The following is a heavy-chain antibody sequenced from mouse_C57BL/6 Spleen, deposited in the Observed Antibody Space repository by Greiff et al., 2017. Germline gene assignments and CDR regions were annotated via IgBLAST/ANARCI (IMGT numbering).Heavy chain of an antibody. CDR1: GYSITSGYY. CDR3: AREDFDGSSPWWYFDV. CDR2: ISYDGSN. D-gene: IGHD1-1*01. Sequence: VQLQQSGPGLVKPSQSLSLTCSVTGYSITSGYYWNWIRQFPGNKLEWMGYISYDGSNNYNPSLKNRISITRDTSKNQFFLKLNSVTTEDTATYYCAREDFDGSSPWWYFDVWGTGTTVTVSS. V-gene: IGHV3-6*01. J-gene: IGHJ1*03.